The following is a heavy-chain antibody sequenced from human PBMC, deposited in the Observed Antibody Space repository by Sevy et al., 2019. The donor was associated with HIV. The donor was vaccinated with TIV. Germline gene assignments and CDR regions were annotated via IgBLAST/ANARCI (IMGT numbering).Heavy chain of an antibody. CDR2: IRSKAYSGTT. Sequence: GESLKISCTASGFTFGDYAMSWFRQAPGKGLEWVGFIRSKAYSGTTEYAASVKGRFTIPRDDSKSIAYQQMNSLKTEDTAVYYSTRDLSYGPGFDYWGQGTLVTVSS. CDR3: TRDLSYGPGFDY. J-gene: IGHJ4*02. D-gene: IGHD5-18*01. V-gene: IGHV3-49*03. CDR1: GFTFGDYA.